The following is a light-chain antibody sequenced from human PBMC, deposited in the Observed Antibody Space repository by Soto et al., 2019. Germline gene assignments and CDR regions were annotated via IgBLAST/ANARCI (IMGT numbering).Light chain of an antibody. CDR2: GAS. V-gene: IGKV3-20*01. Sequence: EIVLTQSPGTLSLSPGERATLSCRASQSLSSRYLAWYQQKAGRAPTLLIYGASTTATGIPDRFSGIESGTDFTLIISRLEPEDFAVYFCQQYSSSPSTFGQGTRLEIK. J-gene: IGKJ5*01. CDR3: QQYSSSPST. CDR1: QSLSSRY.